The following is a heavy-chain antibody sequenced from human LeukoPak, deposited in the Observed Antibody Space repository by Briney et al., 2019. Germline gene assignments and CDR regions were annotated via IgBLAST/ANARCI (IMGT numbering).Heavy chain of an antibody. J-gene: IGHJ5*02. Sequence: SETLSLTCTVSGGSISSYYWSWIRQPPGKGLEWIGYIYYSGSTNYNPSLKSRVTISVDTSKNQFSLKLSSVTAADTAVYYCARGYCSSTSCYTNWFDPWGQGTLVTVSS. CDR2: IYYSGST. D-gene: IGHD2-2*02. CDR3: ARGYCSSTSCYTNWFDP. CDR1: GGSISSYY. V-gene: IGHV4-59*01.